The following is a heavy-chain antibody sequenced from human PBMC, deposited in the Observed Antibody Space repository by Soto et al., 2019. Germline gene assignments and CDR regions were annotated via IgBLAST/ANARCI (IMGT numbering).Heavy chain of an antibody. Sequence: ASVKVSCKASGYTFTGYYMHWVRQAPGQGLEWMGWINPNSGGTNYAQKFKGWVTMTRDTSISTAYMELSRLRSDDTAVYYCARAGYCSGGSCYQNWFDPWGQGTLVTVSS. J-gene: IGHJ5*02. V-gene: IGHV1-2*04. CDR1: GYTFTGYY. CDR3: ARAGYCSGGSCYQNWFDP. CDR2: INPNSGGT. D-gene: IGHD2-15*01.